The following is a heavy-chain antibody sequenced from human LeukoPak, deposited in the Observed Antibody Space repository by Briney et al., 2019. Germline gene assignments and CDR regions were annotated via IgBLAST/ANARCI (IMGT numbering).Heavy chain of an antibody. CDR2: ISYDGSNK. V-gene: IGHV3-30-3*01. Sequence: GGSLRLSCAASGFTFSSYAMHWVRQAPGKGLEWVAVISYDGSNKYYADSVKGRFTISRDNSKNTLYLQMNSLRAEDTAVYYCAKEGTPSWQQLACFDYWGQGTLVTVSS. CDR1: GFTFSSYA. D-gene: IGHD6-13*01. CDR3: AKEGTPSWQQLACFDY. J-gene: IGHJ4*02.